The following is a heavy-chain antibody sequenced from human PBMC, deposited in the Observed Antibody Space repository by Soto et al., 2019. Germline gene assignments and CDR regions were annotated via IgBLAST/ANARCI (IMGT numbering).Heavy chain of an antibody. CDR2: FNPSGGGT. CDR1: GDTYTSYY. Sequence: GPSVKVSCKASGDTYTSYYIHWVRQAPGQGLGWMGTFNPSGGGTFYAQKFQGRVTMTGDTSTSTVYMELSSLRPEDTAVYYCGRWEKIAVAERLCDFDYWGQGTMVTVSS. J-gene: IGHJ4*01. CDR3: GRWEKIAVAERLCDFDY. D-gene: IGHD6-19*01. V-gene: IGHV1-46*03.